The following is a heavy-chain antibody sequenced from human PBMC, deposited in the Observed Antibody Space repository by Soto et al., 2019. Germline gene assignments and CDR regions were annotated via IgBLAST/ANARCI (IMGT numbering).Heavy chain of an antibody. J-gene: IGHJ4*02. CDR2: IYYSGST. CDR1: GGSISTYY. V-gene: IGHV4-59*08. D-gene: IGHD6-19*01. Sequence: SETLSLTCTVSGGSISTYYWSWIRQPPGKGLEWIGYIYYSGSTNYNPSLKSRVTISVDTSKNPFSLNLSSVTAADTAVYYCARQFRAVAAFDYWGQRTPVT. CDR3: ARQFRAVAAFDY.